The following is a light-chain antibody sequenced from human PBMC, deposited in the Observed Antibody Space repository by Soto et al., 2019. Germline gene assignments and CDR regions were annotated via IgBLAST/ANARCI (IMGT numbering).Light chain of an antibody. CDR2: GAS. CDR1: QSISRN. J-gene: IGKJ1*01. V-gene: IGKV3-15*01. Sequence: EILMTQCPAGLSGSPGERATLSCRASQSISRNLAWYQQKPGQAPRLLIYGASTRATGVPARFSGSGSGTEFTLTINSLQSEDFVVYFCQQYNDWPTFGHGTKVDIK. CDR3: QQYNDWPT.